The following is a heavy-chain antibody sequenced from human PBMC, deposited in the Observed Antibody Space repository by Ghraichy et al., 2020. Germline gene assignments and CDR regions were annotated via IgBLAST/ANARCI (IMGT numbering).Heavy chain of an antibody. CDR3: ANHLGRYGSGSHYYYYGMDV. CDR1: GGTFSSYA. V-gene: IGHV1-69*13. J-gene: IGHJ6*02. Sequence: SVKVSCKASGGTFSSYAISWVRQAPGQGLEWMGGIIPIFGTANYAQKFQGRVTITADESTSTAYMELSSLRSEDTAVYYCANHLGRYGSGSHYYYYGMDVWGQGTTVTISS. D-gene: IGHD3-10*01. CDR2: IIPIFGTA.